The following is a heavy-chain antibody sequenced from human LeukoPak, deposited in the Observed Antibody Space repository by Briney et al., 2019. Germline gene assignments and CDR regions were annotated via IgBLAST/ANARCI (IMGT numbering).Heavy chain of an antibody. CDR1: GYTFTSYA. CDR2: INAGNGDT. Sequence: ASVNVSCKASGYTFTSYAMHWVRQAPGQRLEWMGWINAGNGDTKFSQNYQARVTITRDASASTAYMELSSLTSEDTAVYFCARGLWSAHRREYYFDSWGQGTLVTVSS. CDR3: ARGLWSAHRREYYFDS. J-gene: IGHJ4*02. V-gene: IGHV1-3*01. D-gene: IGHD3-3*01.